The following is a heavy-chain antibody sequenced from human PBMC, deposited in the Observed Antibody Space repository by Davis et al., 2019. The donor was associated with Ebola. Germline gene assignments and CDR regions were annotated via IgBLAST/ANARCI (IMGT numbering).Heavy chain of an antibody. J-gene: IGHJ4*02. CDR2: ISSSSSTI. CDR3: AREGVTAAGFEYYFDY. D-gene: IGHD6-13*01. V-gene: IGHV3-48*02. CDR1: GFTVSSNY. Sequence: GESLKISCAASGFTVSSNYMIWVRQAPGKGLEWVSYISSSSSTIYYADSVKGRFTISRDNAKNSLYLQMNSLRDEDTAVYYCAREGVTAAGFEYYFDYWGQGTLVTVSS.